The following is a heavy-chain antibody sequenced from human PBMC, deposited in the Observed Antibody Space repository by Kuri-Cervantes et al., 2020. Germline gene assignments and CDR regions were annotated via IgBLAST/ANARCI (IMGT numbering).Heavy chain of an antibody. J-gene: IGHJ2*01. Sequence: GGSLRLSCAVSGFTFSSYGMHWVRQAPGKGLEWVAVISYDGSNKYYADSVKGRFTISRDNSKNTLYLQMNSPKADDTAVYYCARDLGTTVVKPQGWYFDLWGRGTLVTVSS. CDR3: ARDLGTTVVKPQGWYFDL. CDR2: ISYDGSNK. V-gene: IGHV3-30*03. D-gene: IGHD4-23*01. CDR1: GFTFSSYG.